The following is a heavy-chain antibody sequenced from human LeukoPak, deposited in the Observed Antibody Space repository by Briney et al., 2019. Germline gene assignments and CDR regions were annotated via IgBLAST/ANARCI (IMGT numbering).Heavy chain of an antibody. V-gene: IGHV1-8*01. CDR2: MNPNSGNT. D-gene: IGHD6-13*01. Sequence: ASVKVSCKASVYTFTSYDINWVRQATGQGLEWMGWMNPNSGNTGYAQKFQGRVTMTRNTSISTAYMELSSLRSEDTAVYYCARGRAQKNIAAAAKGVGFDYWGQGTLVTVSS. CDR3: ARGRAQKNIAAAAKGVGFDY. J-gene: IGHJ4*02. CDR1: VYTFTSYD.